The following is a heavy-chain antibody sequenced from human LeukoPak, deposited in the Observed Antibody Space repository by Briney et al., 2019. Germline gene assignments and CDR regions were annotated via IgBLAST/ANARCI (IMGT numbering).Heavy chain of an antibody. V-gene: IGHV3-7*01. CDR2: IKQDGSEK. J-gene: IGHJ4*02. D-gene: IGHD2-15*01. Sequence: PGGSLRLSCAASGFIFNNYWISWVRQAPGGGLEGVANIKQDGSEKYYVDSVKGRFTISRDNAKNSLYLQMNSLRAEDTAVYYCARQRRYCSGDNCYQRTFDYWGQGTLVTVSS. CDR3: ARQRRYCSGDNCYQRTFDY. CDR1: GFIFNNYW.